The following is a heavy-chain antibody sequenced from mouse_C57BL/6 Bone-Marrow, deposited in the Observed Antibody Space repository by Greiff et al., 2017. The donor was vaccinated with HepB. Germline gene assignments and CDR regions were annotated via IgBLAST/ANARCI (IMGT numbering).Heavy chain of an antibody. CDR3: ARDGYYVLWYFDV. V-gene: IGHV1-42*01. CDR1: GYSFTGYY. CDR2: INPSTGGT. Sequence: EVQLQQSGPELVKPGASVKISCKASGYSFTGYYMNWVKQSPEKSLEWIGEINPSTGGTTYNQKFKAKATLTVDKSSSTAYMQLKSLTSEDSAVYYCARDGYYVLWYFDVWGTGTTVTVSS. D-gene: IGHD2-3*01. J-gene: IGHJ1*03.